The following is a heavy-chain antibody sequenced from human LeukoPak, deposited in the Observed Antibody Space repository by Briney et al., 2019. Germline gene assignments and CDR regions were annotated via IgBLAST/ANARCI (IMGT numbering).Heavy chain of an antibody. V-gene: IGHV3-7*01. CDR2: IKPDGSEK. CDR1: GFTHSNYW. CDR3: ARDQTPFV. J-gene: IGHJ4*02. Sequence: GGSLGLSCAASGFTHSNYWMTWVRQAPGKGLEWVANIKPDGSEKYYVDSVKGRFTISRDNAKNSLYLQMNSLRAEDTAVYYCARDQTPFVWGQGTLVTVSS.